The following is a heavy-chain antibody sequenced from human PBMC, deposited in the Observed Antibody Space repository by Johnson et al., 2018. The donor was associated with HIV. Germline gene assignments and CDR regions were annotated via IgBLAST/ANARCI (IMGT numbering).Heavy chain of an antibody. Sequence: VQLMESGGGVVRPGGSLRLSCAASGFTFDDYAMHWVRQAPGKGLEWVSLISWDGDSTYYADSLKGRFTISRDNAKNSLYLQMNSLSAEDTALYYCARDELPLRVAAGAFDIWGQGTMVTVSS. CDR2: ISWDGDST. CDR3: ARDELPLRVAAGAFDI. V-gene: IGHV3-43D*03. D-gene: IGHD6-13*01. CDR1: GFTFDDYA. J-gene: IGHJ3*02.